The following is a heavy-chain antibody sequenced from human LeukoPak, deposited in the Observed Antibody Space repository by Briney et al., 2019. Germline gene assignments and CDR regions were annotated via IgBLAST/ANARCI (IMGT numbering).Heavy chain of an antibody. Sequence: ASVNVSCKASGYTFTSYGISWVRQAPGQGLEWMGWISAYNGNTNYAQKLQGRVTMTTDTSTSTAYMELRSLRSDDTAVYYCARSYNWNYDHYYGMDVWGQGTTVTVSS. D-gene: IGHD1-20*01. CDR3: ARSYNWNYDHYYGMDV. CDR2: ISAYNGNT. CDR1: GYTFTSYG. V-gene: IGHV1-18*01. J-gene: IGHJ6*02.